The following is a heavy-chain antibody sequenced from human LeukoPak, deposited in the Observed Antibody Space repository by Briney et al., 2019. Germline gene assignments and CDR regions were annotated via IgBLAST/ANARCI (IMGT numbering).Heavy chain of an antibody. D-gene: IGHD2-2*01. CDR3: ARVDCSSTSCYYGSYYGTDV. V-gene: IGHV4-59*01. J-gene: IGHJ6*02. CDR1: GGSISSYY. CDR2: IYYSGNT. Sequence: SETLSLTCTVSGGSISSYYWSWIRQPPGKGLEWIGNIYYSGNTNYNPSLKSRVTISLDTSKNQFSLKLSSVTAADTAVYYCARVDCSSTSCYYGSYYGTDVWGQGTTVTVSS.